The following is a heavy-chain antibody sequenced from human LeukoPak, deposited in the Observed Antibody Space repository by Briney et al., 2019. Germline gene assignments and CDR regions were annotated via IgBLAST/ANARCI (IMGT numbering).Heavy chain of an antibody. CDR1: GFTFTRYN. Sequence: GGSLRLSCAASGFTFTRYNINWVRQAPGKGLEWVSSISSSSYIYYADSVKGRFTISRDNAKNSLYLQMNSLRAEDTAVYYCARAYYYDSGGYSPFDYWGQGTLVTVSS. D-gene: IGHD3-22*01. J-gene: IGHJ4*02. V-gene: IGHV3-21*01. CDR2: ISSSSYI. CDR3: ARAYYYDSGGYSPFDY.